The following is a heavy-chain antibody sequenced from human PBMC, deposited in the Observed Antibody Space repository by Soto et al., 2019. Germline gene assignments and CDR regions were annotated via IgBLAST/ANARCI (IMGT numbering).Heavy chain of an antibody. CDR3: ATHPPYGPLDH. V-gene: IGHV4-39*01. CDR2: IYYSENT. J-gene: IGHJ4*02. D-gene: IGHD4-17*01. Sequence: SETLSLTCTVSGGSISSSSSNHWGWIRQPPGKGLEWIGNIYYSENTYYNPSLKSRVTISVDTSKNQFSLRLTSVTAADTAVYYCATHPPYGPLDHWGQGTLVTVSS. CDR1: GGSISSSSSNH.